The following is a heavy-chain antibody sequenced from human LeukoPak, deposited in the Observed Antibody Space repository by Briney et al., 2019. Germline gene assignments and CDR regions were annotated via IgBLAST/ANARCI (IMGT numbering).Heavy chain of an antibody. CDR3: ARDDGIAVAGTIPNRWYYFDY. J-gene: IGHJ4*02. Sequence: SQTLSLTCTVSGGSISSGSYYWSWIRQPAGKGLEWIGRIYTSGSTNYNPSLKSRVTISVDKSKNQFSLKLSSVTAADTAVYYCARDDGIAVAGTIPNRWYYFDYWGQGTLVTVSS. CDR2: IYTSGST. CDR1: GGSISSGSYY. D-gene: IGHD6-19*01. V-gene: IGHV4-61*02.